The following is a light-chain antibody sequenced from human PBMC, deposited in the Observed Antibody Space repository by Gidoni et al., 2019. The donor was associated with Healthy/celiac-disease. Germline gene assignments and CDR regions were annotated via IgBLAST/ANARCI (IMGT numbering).Light chain of an antibody. CDR3: QSYDSSLSGSGV. V-gene: IGLV1-40*01. CDR2: GNS. J-gene: IGLJ1*01. CDR1: SPNIGAGYD. Sequence: QSVLTQPPSVSGAPGQRVPISCPGSSPNIGAGYDVHWYQQLPGTAPKPLIYGNSNRPSGVPDRFSGSKSGTSAALAITGLQAEDEADYYCQSYDSSLSGSGVFGTGTKVTVL.